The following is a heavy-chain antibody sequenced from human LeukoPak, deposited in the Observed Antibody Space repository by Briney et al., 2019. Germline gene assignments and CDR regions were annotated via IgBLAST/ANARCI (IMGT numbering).Heavy chain of an antibody. CDR2: ISGSGGST. CDR3: AKDRGGYSYGSAVDY. D-gene: IGHD5-18*01. Sequence: GGSLRLSCAASGFTFSRFSMNWVRQAPGKRLEWVSAISGSGGSTYYADYVKGRFTISRDNSKNTLYLQMNSLRAEDTAVYYCAKDRGGYSYGSAVDYWGQGTLVTVSS. J-gene: IGHJ4*02. V-gene: IGHV3-23*01. CDR1: GFTFSRFS.